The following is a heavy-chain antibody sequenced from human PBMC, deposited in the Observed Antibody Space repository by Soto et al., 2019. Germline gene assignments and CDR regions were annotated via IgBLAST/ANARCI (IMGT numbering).Heavy chain of an antibody. J-gene: IGHJ6*02. CDR1: GFTFSSYA. CDR3: ASVYDFWSGYESYYYYGMDV. Sequence: GGSLRLSCAASGFTFSSYAMHWVRQAPGKGLEWVAVISYDGSNKYYADSVKGRFTISRDNSKNTLYLQMNSLRAEDTAVYYCASVYDFWSGYESYYYYGMDVWGQGTTVTVSS. V-gene: IGHV3-30-3*01. D-gene: IGHD3-3*01. CDR2: ISYDGSNK.